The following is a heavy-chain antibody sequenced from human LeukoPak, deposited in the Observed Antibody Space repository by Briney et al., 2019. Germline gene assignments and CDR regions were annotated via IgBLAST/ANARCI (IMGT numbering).Heavy chain of an antibody. J-gene: IGHJ4*02. V-gene: IGHV3-11*01. CDR1: GFTFSDYY. Sequence: PGGSLRLSCSASGFTFSDYYTSWIRQAPGKGLEWVSYMSSSGSVIYYADSVKGRFTISRDNAKNSLYLQMNNLRVEDTAMYYCARSRSGQYWGQGTLVTVSS. D-gene: IGHD3-3*01. CDR3: ARSRSGQY. CDR2: MSSSGSVI.